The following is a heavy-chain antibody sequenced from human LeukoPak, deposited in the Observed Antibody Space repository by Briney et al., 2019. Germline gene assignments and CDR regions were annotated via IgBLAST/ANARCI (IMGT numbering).Heavy chain of an antibody. J-gene: IGHJ4*02. CDR3: ASSLMVRGVIRDFDY. Sequence: PSETLSLTCTVSGGSISSSSYYWGWIRQPPGKGLEWIGSIHYSGSTYYNPSLKSRVTISVDTSKNQFSLKLSSVTAADTAVYYCASSLMVRGVIRDFDYWGQGTLVTVSS. CDR2: IHYSGST. V-gene: IGHV4-39*01. CDR1: GGSISSSSYY. D-gene: IGHD3-10*01.